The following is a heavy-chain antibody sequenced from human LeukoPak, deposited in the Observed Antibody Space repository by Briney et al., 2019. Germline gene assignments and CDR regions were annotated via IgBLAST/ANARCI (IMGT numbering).Heavy chain of an antibody. CDR2: ISSNGGST. CDR3: ARGGSGSSWGSLDY. D-gene: IGHD3-10*01. Sequence: GGSLRLSCGDSGFTFSSYAMHWVRQAPGNGLEYLSAISSNGGSTYYANSVKGRFTISRDNSKNTLYLQMGSLRAEDMAVYYCARGGSGSSWGSLDYWGQGTLVTVSS. J-gene: IGHJ4*02. CDR1: GFTFSSYA. V-gene: IGHV3-64*01.